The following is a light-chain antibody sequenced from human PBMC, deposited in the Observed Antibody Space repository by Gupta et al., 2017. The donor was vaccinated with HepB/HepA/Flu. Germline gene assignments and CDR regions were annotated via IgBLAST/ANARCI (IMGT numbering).Light chain of an antibody. CDR2: GAS. V-gene: IGKV3-20*01. CDR1: QSISGTY. Sequence: EIVLTQSPGTLSLSPGERATLSCRASQSISGTYLAWYQQKPGQAPRLLINGASSRATGIPDRFSGSGSGTDFSLTISRLEPEDFAVYYCQQYGSSVTFGPGTKVDIK. CDR3: QQYGSSVT. J-gene: IGKJ3*01.